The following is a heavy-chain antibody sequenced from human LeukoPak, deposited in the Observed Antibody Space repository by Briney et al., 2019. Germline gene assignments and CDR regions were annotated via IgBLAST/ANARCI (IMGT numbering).Heavy chain of an antibody. Sequence: PSETLSLTCAVYGGSFSGYYWSWIRQPPGKGLEWIGEINHSGSTNYNPSLKSRVTISVDTSKNQFSLKLSSVTAADTAVYYCPYGIAAAGTAFDIWGQGTMVTVSS. D-gene: IGHD6-13*01. J-gene: IGHJ3*02. CDR3: PYGIAAAGTAFDI. CDR1: GGSFSGYY. CDR2: INHSGST. V-gene: IGHV4-34*01.